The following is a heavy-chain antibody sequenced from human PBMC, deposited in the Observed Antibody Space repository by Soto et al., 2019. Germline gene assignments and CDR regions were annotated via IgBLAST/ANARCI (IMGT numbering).Heavy chain of an antibody. CDR3: ATPRGYSYGPFNY. Sequence: PSETLSLTCAVYCGSFSGYYWSWIRQPPGKGLEWIGEINHSGSTNYNPSLKSRVTISVDTSKNQFSLKLSSVTAADTAVYYCATPRGYSYGPFNYWGQGTLVTVSS. V-gene: IGHV4-34*01. D-gene: IGHD5-18*01. J-gene: IGHJ4*02. CDR2: INHSGST. CDR1: CGSFSGYY.